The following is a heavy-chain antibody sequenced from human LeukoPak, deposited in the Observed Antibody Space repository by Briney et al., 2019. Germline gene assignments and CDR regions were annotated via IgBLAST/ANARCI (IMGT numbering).Heavy chain of an antibody. CDR3: AKDWGDYGSGSYYRNWFDP. CDR1: GFIYSSYG. V-gene: IGHV3-30*18. D-gene: IGHD3-10*01. J-gene: IGHJ5*02. CDR2: ISYDGSNK. Sequence: PGRSLRLSCAASGFIYSSYGMHWVRQAPGKGLEWVAVISYDGSNKYYADSVKGRFTISRDNSKNTLYLQMNSLRAEDTAVYYCAKDWGDYGSGSYYRNWFDPWGQGTLVTVSS.